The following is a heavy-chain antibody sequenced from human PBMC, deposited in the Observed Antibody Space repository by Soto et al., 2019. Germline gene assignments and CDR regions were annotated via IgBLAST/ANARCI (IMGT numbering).Heavy chain of an antibody. CDR3: ARGSGGYFYYYGMDV. CDR1: CGSISSGDYY. V-gene: IGHV4-30-4*01. CDR2: IYYSGST. J-gene: IGHJ6*02. D-gene: IGHD3-22*01. Sequence: LSLTCTVSCGSISSGDYYLSWIRHRPGKGLEWIGYIYYSGSTYYNPSLKSRVTISVDTSKNQFSLKLSSVTAADTAVYYCARGSGGYFYYYGMDVWGQGTTVTVSS.